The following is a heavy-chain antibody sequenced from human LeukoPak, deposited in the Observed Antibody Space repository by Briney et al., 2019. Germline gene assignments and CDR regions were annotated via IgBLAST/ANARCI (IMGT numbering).Heavy chain of an antibody. J-gene: IGHJ5*02. CDR2: ISAYNGNT. CDR3: ASGRMYYDILTGYYMGNWFDP. Sequence: PSVKVSCTASGYTYTSYGISWVRQAPGQGLEWMGWISAYNGNTNYAQKLQGRVTMTTDTSTSTAYMELRSLRSDDTAVYYCASGRMYYDILTGYYMGNWFDPWGQGTLVTVSS. D-gene: IGHD3-9*01. V-gene: IGHV1-18*01. CDR1: GYTYTSYG.